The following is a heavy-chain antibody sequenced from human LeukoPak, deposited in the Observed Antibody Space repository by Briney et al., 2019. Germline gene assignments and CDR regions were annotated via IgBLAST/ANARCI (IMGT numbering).Heavy chain of an antibody. CDR2: IYQSEST. J-gene: IGHJ3*02. Sequence: SETLSLTCTVSGSSITSGYYWGWIRQPPGKGLEWIGTIYQSESTYYSPSLESRVTMSVDTSKNHFSLNLSSVTAADTAVYYCARYRCSSTSCYLRFASDIWGQGTMVSVSS. V-gene: IGHV4-38-2*02. CDR1: GSSITSGYY. D-gene: IGHD2-2*01. CDR3: ARYRCSSTSCYLRFASDI.